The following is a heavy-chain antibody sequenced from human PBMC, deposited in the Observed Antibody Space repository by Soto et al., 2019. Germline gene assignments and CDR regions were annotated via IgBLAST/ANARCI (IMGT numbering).Heavy chain of an antibody. V-gene: IGHV3-30-3*01. CDR3: ARDSSGGSTFDY. CDR1: GFTFSSYA. J-gene: IGHJ4*02. D-gene: IGHD1-26*01. CDR2: ISYDGSNK. Sequence: GGSLRLSCAASGFTFSSYAMHWVRQAPGKGLEWVAVISYDGSNKYYADSVKGRFTISRDNSKNTLYLQMNSLRAEDTAVYYCARDSSGGSTFDYWGQGTLVTVSS.